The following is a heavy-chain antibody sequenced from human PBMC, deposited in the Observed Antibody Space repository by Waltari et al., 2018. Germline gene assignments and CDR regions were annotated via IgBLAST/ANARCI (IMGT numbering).Heavy chain of an antibody. J-gene: IGHJ3*01. CDR1: GVSITSHSHS. CDR3: ATYIGASVGTAAFDV. V-gene: IGHV4-39*01. CDR2: VSYSGTT. Sequence: QLQLQESGPRLVRPSETLSLLCPVPGVSITSHSHSRAWIRQSPGPGLEWIGTVSYSGTTYISPSLKSRVSVSRDTSKNQVSLILGSVTAADMAVYYCATYIGASVGTAAFDVWGQGTMVTVSS. D-gene: IGHD5-12*01.